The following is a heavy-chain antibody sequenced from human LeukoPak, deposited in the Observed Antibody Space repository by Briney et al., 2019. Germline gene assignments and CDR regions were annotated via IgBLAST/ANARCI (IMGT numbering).Heavy chain of an antibody. Sequence: SETLSLTCTVPGGSISSYYWSWIRQPPGKGLEWIGYIYYSGRTNYNPSLQSRGTISVDTVKTQFSLKLSSVTAADPAVYSCARYDFWSGYYPSHWGQGTLVTVSS. J-gene: IGHJ4*02. CDR2: IYYSGRT. D-gene: IGHD3-3*01. V-gene: IGHV4-59*01. CDR3: ARYDFWSGYYPSH. CDR1: GGSISSYY.